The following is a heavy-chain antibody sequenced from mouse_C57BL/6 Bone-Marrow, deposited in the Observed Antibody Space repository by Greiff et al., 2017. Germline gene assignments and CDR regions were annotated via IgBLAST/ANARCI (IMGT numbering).Heavy chain of an antibody. V-gene: IGHV1-39*01. Sequence: VQLKESGPELVKPGASVKISCKASGYSFTDYNMNWVKQSNGKSLEWIGLISPNYGTTSYNQKFKGKATLTVDKSSSTAYMQLNSLTSEDSAVYYCAREGSYRYFDVWGTGTTVTVSS. CDR2: ISPNYGTT. J-gene: IGHJ1*03. D-gene: IGHD1-1*01. CDR3: AREGSYRYFDV. CDR1: GYSFTDYN.